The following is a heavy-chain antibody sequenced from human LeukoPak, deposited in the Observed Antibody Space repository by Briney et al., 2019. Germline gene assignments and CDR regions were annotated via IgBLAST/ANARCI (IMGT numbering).Heavy chain of an antibody. CDR2: INPSGGST. CDR1: GYTFINYA. CDR3: ARDYGIITMVRGVIIGVSYFDY. V-gene: IGHV1-46*01. D-gene: IGHD3-10*01. Sequence: ASVRVSCKASGYTFINYAISWVRQAPGQGLEWMGIINPSGGSTSYAQKFQGRVTMTRDTSTSTVYMELSSLRSEDTAVYYCARDYGIITMVRGVIIGVSYFDYWGQGTLVTVSS. J-gene: IGHJ4*02.